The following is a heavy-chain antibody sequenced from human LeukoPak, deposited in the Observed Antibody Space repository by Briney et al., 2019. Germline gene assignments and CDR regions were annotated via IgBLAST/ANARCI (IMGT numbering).Heavy chain of an antibody. Sequence: GGSLRLSCAASGFTFSSYWKHWVRQAPGKGLVWVSRINSDGSSTSYADSVKGRSTISRDNAKNTLYLQMNSLRAEDTAVYYCARGAGSGYLLLFDYWGQGTLVTVSS. CDR2: INSDGSST. J-gene: IGHJ4*02. V-gene: IGHV3-74*01. D-gene: IGHD3-22*01. CDR3: ARGAGSGYLLLFDY. CDR1: GFTFSSYW.